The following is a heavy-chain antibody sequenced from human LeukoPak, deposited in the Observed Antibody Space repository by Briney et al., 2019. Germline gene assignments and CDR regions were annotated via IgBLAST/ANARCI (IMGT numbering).Heavy chain of an antibody. CDR1: GGTFSSYA. CDR3: AGTGYVGNYYYMDV. J-gene: IGHJ6*03. CDR2: IIPIFGTA. Sequence: SAKVSCKASGGTFSSYAISWVRQAPGQGLEWMGGIIPIFGTANYAQKFQGRVTITADESTSTAYMELSSLRSEDTAVYYCAGTGYVGNYYYMDVWGKGTTVTISS. V-gene: IGHV1-69*13. D-gene: IGHD5-12*01.